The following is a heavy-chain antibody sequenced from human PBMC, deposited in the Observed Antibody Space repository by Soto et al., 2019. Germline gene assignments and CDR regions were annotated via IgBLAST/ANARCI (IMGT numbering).Heavy chain of an antibody. D-gene: IGHD2-15*01. J-gene: IGHJ4*02. CDR3: ARDRYCSGGSCYSAGYFDY. CDR1: GFTFSIYA. V-gene: IGHV3-30-3*01. CDR2: ISYDGSNK. Sequence: GGSLRLSCAASGFTFSIYAMHWVRQAPGKGLEWVAVISYDGSNKYYADSVKGRFTISRDNSKNTLYLQMNSLRAEDTAVYYCARDRYCSGGSCYSAGYFDYWGQGT.